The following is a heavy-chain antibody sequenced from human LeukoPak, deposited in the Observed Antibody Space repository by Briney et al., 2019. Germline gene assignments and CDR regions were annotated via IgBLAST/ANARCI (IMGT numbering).Heavy chain of an antibody. D-gene: IGHD5-18*01. Sequence: SETLSLTCTVSGGSISSGSYYWSWIRQPARKELEWIGRIYTSGCTNYNPTLKSRVTISVDTSKNQFSLKLSSVTAADTAVYYCARASGVGGRQLWPRFFDYWGQGTLVTVSS. CDR1: GGSISSGSYY. CDR2: IYTSGCT. CDR3: ARASGVGGRQLWPRFFDY. J-gene: IGHJ4*02. V-gene: IGHV4-61*02.